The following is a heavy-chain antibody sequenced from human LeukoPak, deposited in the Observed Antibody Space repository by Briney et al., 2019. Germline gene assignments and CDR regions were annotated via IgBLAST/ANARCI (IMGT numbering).Heavy chain of an antibody. V-gene: IGHV3-53*01. Sequence: GGSLRLSCAASGFTVRSNYMSWVRQAPGKGLEWVSVIYSGGSTYYADSVKGRFTISRDNSKNTLYLQMNSLRAEDTAVYYCARIGDWVNWFDPWGQGTLVTVSS. CDR1: GFTVRSNY. CDR2: IYSGGST. D-gene: IGHD2-21*02. J-gene: IGHJ5*02. CDR3: ARIGDWVNWFDP.